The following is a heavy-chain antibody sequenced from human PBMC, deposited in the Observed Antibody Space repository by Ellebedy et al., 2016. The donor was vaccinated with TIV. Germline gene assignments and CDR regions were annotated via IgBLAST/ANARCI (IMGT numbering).Heavy chain of an antibody. CDR2: INQSGRT. V-gene: IGHV4-39*07. CDR3: ARTFTERLGGLTTHWVLDY. CDR1: GGSTSTRTYY. J-gene: IGHJ4*02. Sequence: SETLSLTCTVSGGSTSTRTYYWSWIRQPPGKGLEWIGEINQSGRTNYNPSLDKGRVTISVDTSKNQFSLRLSSVTAADTAVYYCARTFTERLGGLTTHWVLDYWGRGTLVTASS. D-gene: IGHD4-11*01.